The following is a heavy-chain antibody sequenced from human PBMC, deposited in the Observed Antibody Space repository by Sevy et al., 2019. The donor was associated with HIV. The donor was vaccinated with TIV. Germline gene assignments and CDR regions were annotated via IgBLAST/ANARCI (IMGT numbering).Heavy chain of an antibody. CDR2: IGIDGET. V-gene: IGHV3-13*01. J-gene: IGHJ6*02. CDR3: ARAPPRLGGVITPYNGMDV. D-gene: IGHD3-10*01. Sequence: GGSLRLSCAASGFTFRNYDMHWVRQATGKGLEWGSGIGIDGETYYPGSMRGRFTISRGNAENSLYLQMDSLRAVDTAVYYCARAPPRLGGVITPYNGMDVWGQGTTVTVSS. CDR1: GFTFRNYD.